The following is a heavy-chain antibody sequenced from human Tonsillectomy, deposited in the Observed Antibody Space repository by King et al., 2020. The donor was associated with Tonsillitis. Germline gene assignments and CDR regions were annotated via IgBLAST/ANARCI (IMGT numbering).Heavy chain of an antibody. J-gene: IGHJ2*01. D-gene: IGHD2-15*01. V-gene: IGHV3-7*01. CDR2: ITQDGSEK. CDR3: ARDAAGGGYGYFDL. Sequence: VQLVESGGGLVQPGGSLRLSCAASGFTFNFYWMNWVRQAPGWGLEWVANITQDGSEKHYVDSVKGRFTISRDNAKNSLYLQMNSLRAGDTAIYYCARDAAGGGYGYFDLWGRGTPVTVSS. CDR1: GFTFNFYW.